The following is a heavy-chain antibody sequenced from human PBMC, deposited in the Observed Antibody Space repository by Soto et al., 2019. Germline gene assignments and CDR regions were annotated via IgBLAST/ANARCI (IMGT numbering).Heavy chain of an antibody. Sequence: PSETLSLTCAVSGGSISSSNWWSWVRQPPGKGLEWIGEIYHSGSTNYNPSLKSRVTISVDKSKNQFSLNLSSVTAADTAVYYCSREILGGSGTYSGDPFDIWGQGAMVT. CDR1: GGSISSSNW. V-gene: IGHV4-4*02. J-gene: IGHJ3*02. CDR3: SREILGGSGTYSGDPFDI. D-gene: IGHD3-10*01. CDR2: IYHSGST.